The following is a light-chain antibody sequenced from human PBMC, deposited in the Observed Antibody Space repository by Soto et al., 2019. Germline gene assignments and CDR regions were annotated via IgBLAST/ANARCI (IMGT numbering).Light chain of an antibody. Sequence: EIVLTQSPATLSLSPGERATLSCRASQSVSSYLACYQQKPGQAPRLLIYGASTRATGIPARFSGSGSGTEFTLTISSLQSEDFAVYYCQQYNNWPPKFGQGTKVDIK. J-gene: IGKJ1*01. V-gene: IGKV3-15*01. CDR2: GAS. CDR1: QSVSSY. CDR3: QQYNNWPPK.